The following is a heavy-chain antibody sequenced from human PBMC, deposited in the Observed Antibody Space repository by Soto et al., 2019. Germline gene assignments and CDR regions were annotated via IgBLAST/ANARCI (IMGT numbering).Heavy chain of an antibody. J-gene: IGHJ6*02. V-gene: IGHV1-2*04. Sequence: GASVKVSCKASGYTFTGYYMHWVRQAPGQGLEWMGWINPNSGGTNYAQKFQGWVTMTRDTSISTAYMELSRLRSDDTAVYYCARDSEAARPDAYYYYYGMDVWGQGTTVTVSS. CDR3: ARDSEAARPDAYYYYYGMDV. D-gene: IGHD6-6*01. CDR1: GYTFTGYY. CDR2: INPNSGGT.